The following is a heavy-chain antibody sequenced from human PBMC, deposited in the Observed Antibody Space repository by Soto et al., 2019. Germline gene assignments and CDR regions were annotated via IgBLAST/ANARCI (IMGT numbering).Heavy chain of an antibody. D-gene: IGHD3-9*01. J-gene: IGHJ4*02. CDR1: GGSISSSSYY. CDR2: IYYSGST. Sequence: LSLTCTVSGGSISSSSYYWGWIRQPPGKGLEWIGSIYYSGSTYYNPSLKSRVTISVDTSKNQFSLKLSSVTAADTAVYYCATLLDYDILTGFDYWGQGTLVTVSS. V-gene: IGHV4-39*01. CDR3: ATLLDYDILTGFDY.